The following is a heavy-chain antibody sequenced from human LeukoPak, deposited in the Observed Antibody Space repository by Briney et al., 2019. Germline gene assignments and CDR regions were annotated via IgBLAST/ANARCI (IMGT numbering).Heavy chain of an antibody. CDR1: GGSISSGGYY. J-gene: IGHJ6*03. Sequence: SQTLSLTCTVSGGSISSGGYYWSWIRQHPGKGLEWIVYIYYSGSTYYNPSLKSRVTISVHTSKNQFSLKLSSVTAADTAVYYCARGPSFFFMDRYYYMDVWGKGTTVTVSS. CDR2: IYYSGST. V-gene: IGHV4-31*03. CDR3: ARGPSFFFMDRYYYMDV. D-gene: IGHD3-3*01.